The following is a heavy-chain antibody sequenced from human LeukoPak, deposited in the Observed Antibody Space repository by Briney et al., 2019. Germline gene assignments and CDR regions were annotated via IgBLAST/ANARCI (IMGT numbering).Heavy chain of an antibody. CDR2: IHIDEST. CDR3: ARAPSEIGGYYPEYFRH. J-gene: IGHJ1*01. Sequence: GGSLRLSCAASGFDVRYNYMSWVRQAPGKGLEWVSVIHIDESTFYADSVKGRFAISRDNAKNTVSLQMNSLRPEDTGVYYCARAPSEIGGYYPEYFRHWGHGTLVTVSS. CDR1: GFDVRYNY. D-gene: IGHD3-22*01. V-gene: IGHV3-53*01.